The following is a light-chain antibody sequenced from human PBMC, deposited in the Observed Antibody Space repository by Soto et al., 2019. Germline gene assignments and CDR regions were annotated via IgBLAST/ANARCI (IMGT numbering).Light chain of an antibody. CDR3: QQYATSPFT. V-gene: IGKV3-20*01. J-gene: IGKJ3*01. Sequence: EIVLTQSPGTLSLSPGERATLSCRASQSVRSNYLAWYQQRPGQAPRLLIYGAASRAGGIPDRFRGSVSGTDFTLSIVTLEPEDSAVYYCQQYATSPFTFGPGTKVDI. CDR2: GAA. CDR1: QSVRSNY.